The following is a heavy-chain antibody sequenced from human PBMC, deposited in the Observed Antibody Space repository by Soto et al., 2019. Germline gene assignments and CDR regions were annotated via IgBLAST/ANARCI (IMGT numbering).Heavy chain of an antibody. CDR3: ARQGGSLNCYYYGMDV. D-gene: IGHD1-26*01. CDR2: IYPGDSDT. V-gene: IGHV5-51*01. J-gene: IGHJ6*02. Sequence: ESLKISCKGSGYSFTSYWIGWVRQMPGKGLEWMGIIYPGDSDTRYSPSFQGQVTISADKSISTAYLQRSSLKASDTAMYYCARQGGSLNCYYYGMDVWGQGTTVTVSS. CDR1: GYSFTSYW.